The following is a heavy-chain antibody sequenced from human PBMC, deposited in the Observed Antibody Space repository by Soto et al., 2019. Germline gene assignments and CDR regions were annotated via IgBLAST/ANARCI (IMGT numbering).Heavy chain of an antibody. D-gene: IGHD2-2*01. Sequence: TGGPLSLSGAGSGFTFSSEWMHVVRQAPGKGLVWVSRINSDGSSTAYADSVKGRFTISRDSAKNTVYLQMNSLKVEDTAVYYCARSSSYAVDYWGLGTLVTVSS. CDR1: GFTFSSEW. CDR3: ARSSSYAVDY. CDR2: INSDGSST. J-gene: IGHJ4*01. V-gene: IGHV3-74*01.